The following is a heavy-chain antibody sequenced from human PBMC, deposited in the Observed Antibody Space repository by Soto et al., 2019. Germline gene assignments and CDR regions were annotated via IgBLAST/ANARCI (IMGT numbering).Heavy chain of an antibody. CDR3: ARGGGYCSGGSCHGLVVFDY. CDR2: VYYGGST. V-gene: IGHV4-39*01. D-gene: IGHD2-15*01. Sequence: SETLSLTCTVSGGSISSSSYYWGWIRQPPGKGLEWIGNVYYGGSTYYNPSLKSRVTISVDTSKNQFSLKLSSVTAADTAVYYCARGGGYCSGGSCHGLVVFDYWGQGTLVTVSS. J-gene: IGHJ4*02. CDR1: GGSISSSSYY.